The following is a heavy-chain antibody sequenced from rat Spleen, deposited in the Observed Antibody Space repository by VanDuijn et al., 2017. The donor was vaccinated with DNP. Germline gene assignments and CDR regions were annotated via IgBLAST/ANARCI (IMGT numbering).Heavy chain of an antibody. V-gene: IGHV5-7*01. CDR3: TRVGYPGPNLGWFAY. D-gene: IGHD1-4*01. Sequence: EVQLVESGGGLVQPGRSLKLSCAVSRITFSDHNMAWVRQAPKKSLEWVATISYDGSDTYYRDSVKGRFTISRHNAKSTLFLQMDSLRSEDTATYYCTRVGYPGPNLGWFAYWGQGTLVTVSS. CDR2: ISYDGSDT. CDR1: RITFSDHN. J-gene: IGHJ3*01.